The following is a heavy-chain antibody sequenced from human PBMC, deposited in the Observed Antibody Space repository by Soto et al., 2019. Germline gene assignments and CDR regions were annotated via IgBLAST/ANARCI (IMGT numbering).Heavy chain of an antibody. V-gene: IGHV4-39*01. CDR3: ATQEVGGTYVYTFDP. D-gene: IGHD1-26*01. Sequence: QLHLRESGPGLVKPSETLSLTCTVSGGSITSSSYYWGWIRQPPGKGLEWIGSIYYSGSTYYNPPLKSRLTISVDTSKNQFSLKLSSVTAADTAVYYCATQEVGGTYVYTFDPWGQGTLVTVSS. CDR2: IYYSGST. J-gene: IGHJ5*02. CDR1: GGSITSSSYY.